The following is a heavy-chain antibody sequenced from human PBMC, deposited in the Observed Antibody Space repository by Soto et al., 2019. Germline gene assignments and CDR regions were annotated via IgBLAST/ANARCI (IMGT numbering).Heavy chain of an antibody. J-gene: IGHJ4*02. V-gene: IGHV4-39*01. CDR3: ARTRSERVLPPNYYFDY. CDR2: IYYSGST. CDR1: GGSISSSSYY. Sequence: SEILSLTCTVSGGSISSSSYYWGWIRQPPGKGLEWIGSIYYSGSTYYNPSLKSRVTISVDTSKNQFSLKLSSVTAADTAVYYCARTRSERVLPPNYYFDYWGQGTLVTVSS.